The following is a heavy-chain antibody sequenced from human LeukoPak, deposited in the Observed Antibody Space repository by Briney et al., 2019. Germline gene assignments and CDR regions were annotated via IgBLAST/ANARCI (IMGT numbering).Heavy chain of an antibody. Sequence: SETLSLTCTVSGGSISSYYWSWIRQPPGKGLEWIGYIYYSGSTNYNPSLKSRVTISVDTSKNQFSLKLSSVTAADTAVYYCARFAAAGAIDYWGQGTLVTVSS. CDR1: GGSISSYY. CDR2: IYYSGST. CDR3: ARFAAAGAIDY. V-gene: IGHV4-59*01. D-gene: IGHD6-13*01. J-gene: IGHJ4*02.